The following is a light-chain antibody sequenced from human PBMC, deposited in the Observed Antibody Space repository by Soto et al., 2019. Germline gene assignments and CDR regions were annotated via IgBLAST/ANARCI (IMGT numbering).Light chain of an antibody. J-gene: IGLJ2*01. V-gene: IGLV1-40*01. CDR2: GNS. CDR3: QSYDSSLIRVV. CDR1: SSNVGAGYD. Sequence: QSVLTQPPSVSGAPGQRVTISCTGSSSNVGAGYDVHWYQQLPGTAPKLLIYGNSNRPSGVPDRFSGSKSGPSASLAITGLQAEDEAEYYCQSYDSSLIRVVFGGGTQLTVL.